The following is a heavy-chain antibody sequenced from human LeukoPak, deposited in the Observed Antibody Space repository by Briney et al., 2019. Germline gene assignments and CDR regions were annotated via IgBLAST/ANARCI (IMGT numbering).Heavy chain of an antibody. J-gene: IGHJ3*02. D-gene: IGHD3-16*02. V-gene: IGHV3-7*01. CDR3: ARVLRSYCCAFDI. CDR2: IKQDGTEK. Sequence: PGGSLRLSCAASGFIFRDYWMSWVRQAPGKGLERVAIIKQDGTEKFYVDSVKGRFTISRDDAENSLYLQMNSLRVEDTAVYYCARVLRSYCCAFDIWGQGTMVTVSS. CDR1: GFIFRDYW.